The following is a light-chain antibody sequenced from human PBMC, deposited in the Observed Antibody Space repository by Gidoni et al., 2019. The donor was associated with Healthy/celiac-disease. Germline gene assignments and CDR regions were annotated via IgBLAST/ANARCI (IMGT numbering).Light chain of an antibody. CDR3: QQYYSTPLT. CDR1: QSVLYSSNNKNY. CDR2: WAS. V-gene: IGKV4-1*01. J-gene: IGKJ4*01. Sequence: LAVSLGERATINCKSSQSVLYSSNNKNYLAWYQQKPGQPPKLLIYWASTRESGVPDRFSGSGSGSDFTLTISSLQAEDVAVYYCQQYYSTPLTFGGGTKVEIK.